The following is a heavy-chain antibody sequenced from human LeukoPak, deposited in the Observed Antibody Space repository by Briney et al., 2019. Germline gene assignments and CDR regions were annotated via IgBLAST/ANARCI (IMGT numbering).Heavy chain of an antibody. CDR2: IRSKVYGGTT. CDR1: GFTFGDYA. V-gene: IGHV3-49*04. J-gene: IGHJ4*02. D-gene: IGHD6-6*01. Sequence: GGSLRLSCTGSGFTFGDYALGWVRQAPGKGLEWVGFIRSKVYGGTTEYAASVKDRFSISRDDSKSIVILQMNSLKAEDTAVYYCTRDLVAAQYSRPGPRDSDFWGQGTLVTVSS. CDR3: TRDLVAAQYSRPGPRDSDF.